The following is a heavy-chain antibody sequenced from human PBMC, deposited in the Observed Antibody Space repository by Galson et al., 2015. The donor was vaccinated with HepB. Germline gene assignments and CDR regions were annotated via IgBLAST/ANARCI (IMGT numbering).Heavy chain of an antibody. J-gene: IGHJ4*02. CDR2: INPNSGGT. Sequence: SVKVSCKASGYTFTGYYMHWVRQAPGQGLEWMGWINPNSGGTNYAQKFQGRVTMTRDTSISTAYMELSRLRSDDTAVYYCARDTLYYDILAGFDYWGQGTLVTVSS. D-gene: IGHD3-9*01. V-gene: IGHV1-2*02. CDR3: ARDTLYYDILAGFDY. CDR1: GYTFTGYY.